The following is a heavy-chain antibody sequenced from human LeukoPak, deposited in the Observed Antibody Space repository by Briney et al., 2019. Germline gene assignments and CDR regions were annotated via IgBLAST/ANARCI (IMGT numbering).Heavy chain of an antibody. CDR3: ARRAGYSYGTDAFDI. Sequence: GASVKVSCKASGYTFTSYYMHWVRQAPGQGLEWMGIINPSGGSTSYAQKFQGRVTMTRDMSTSTVYMELSSLRSEDTAVYYCARRAGYSYGTDAFDIWGQGTMVTVSS. V-gene: IGHV1-46*01. CDR1: GYTFTSYY. J-gene: IGHJ3*02. CDR2: INPSGGST. D-gene: IGHD5-18*01.